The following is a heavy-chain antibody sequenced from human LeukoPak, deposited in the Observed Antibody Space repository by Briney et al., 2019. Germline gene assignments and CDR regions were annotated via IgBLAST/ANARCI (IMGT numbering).Heavy chain of an antibody. CDR2: ISGSGGST. V-gene: IGHV3-23*01. J-gene: IGHJ3*02. D-gene: IGHD5-18*01. CDR1: GFTFSSYA. CDR3: AKDRASWIQLGDAFDI. Sequence: GGSLRLSCAASGFTFSSYAMSWVRQAPGKGLDWVSAISGSGGSTYYADPVKGRFTISRDNSKNTLYLQMNSLRAEDTAVYYCAKDRASWIQLGDAFDIWGQGTMVTVSS.